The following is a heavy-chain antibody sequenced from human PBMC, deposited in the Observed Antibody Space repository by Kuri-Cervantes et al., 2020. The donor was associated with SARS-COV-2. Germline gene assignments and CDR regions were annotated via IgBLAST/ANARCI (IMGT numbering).Heavy chain of an antibody. Sequence: SETLSLTCAVYGGSFSGYYWSWIRQPPGKGLEWIVEINHSGSTNYNPSLKSRVTISVDTSKNQFSLKLSSVTAADTAVYYCARDRSRAYYYDSSGFGAWGQGTLVTVSS. J-gene: IGHJ5*02. CDR2: INHSGST. CDR1: GGSFSGYY. D-gene: IGHD3-22*01. CDR3: ARDRSRAYYYDSSGFGA. V-gene: IGHV4-34*01.